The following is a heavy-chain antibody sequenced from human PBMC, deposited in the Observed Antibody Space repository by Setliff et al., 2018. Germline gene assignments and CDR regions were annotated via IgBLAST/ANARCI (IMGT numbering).Heavy chain of an antibody. CDR3: ATTTLGRYCSGGNCYFGY. Sequence: PSETLSLTCTLSGDSISRSTYYWGWIRQSPGKWLDWIGTVDRSGNTFYNPSLRSRVTMSADRSRNQFSLKLTSVTAADTAVYYCATTTLGRYCSGGNCYFGYWGQGTLVTVSS. CDR2: VDRSGNT. J-gene: IGHJ4*02. D-gene: IGHD2-15*01. CDR1: GDSISRSTYY. V-gene: IGHV4-39*01.